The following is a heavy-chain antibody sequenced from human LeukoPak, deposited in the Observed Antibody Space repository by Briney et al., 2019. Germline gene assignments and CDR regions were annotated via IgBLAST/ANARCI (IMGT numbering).Heavy chain of an antibody. V-gene: IGHV3-23*01. CDR3: AKDRTRDGDYGTRSDY. J-gene: IGHJ4*02. CDR2: ISGSGGST. D-gene: IGHD4-17*01. CDR1: GLTFSSYG. Sequence: GGSLRLSCAASGLTFSSYGMSWVRQAPGKGLEWVSIISGSGGSTYYADSVKGRFTISRDNSKNTLYLQMKSLRVEDTAVYYCAKDRTRDGDYGTRSDYWGQGTLVTVSS.